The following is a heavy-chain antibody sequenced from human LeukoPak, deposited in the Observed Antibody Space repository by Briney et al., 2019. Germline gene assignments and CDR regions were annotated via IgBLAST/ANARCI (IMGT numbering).Heavy chain of an antibody. J-gene: IGHJ4*02. CDR1: GYTFTSYD. Sequence: ASVKVSCKASGYTFTSYDINWVRQATGQGLEWMGWMNPNSGNTGYAQKFQGRVTMTRNTSISTAYTELSSLRSEDTAVYYCATESGGSSGWQSSALFDYWGQGTLVTVSS. D-gene: IGHD6-19*01. CDR2: MNPNSGNT. V-gene: IGHV1-8*01. CDR3: ATESGGSSGWQSSALFDY.